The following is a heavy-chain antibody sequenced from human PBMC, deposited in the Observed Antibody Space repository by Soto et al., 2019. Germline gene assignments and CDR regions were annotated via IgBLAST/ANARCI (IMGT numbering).Heavy chain of an antibody. J-gene: IGHJ3*02. D-gene: IGHD3-10*01. CDR1: GFTFSTYS. V-gene: IGHV3-21*01. CDR3: ARDRGGALKAFDI. CDR2: ISSSSSYI. Sequence: ESGGGLVKPGGSLRLSCAASGFTFSTYSMNWVRQAPGKGLEWVSSISSSSSYIYYADSVKGRFTISRDNAKNSLYLQMNSLRAEDTAVYFCARDRGGALKAFDIWGQGTMVTVSS.